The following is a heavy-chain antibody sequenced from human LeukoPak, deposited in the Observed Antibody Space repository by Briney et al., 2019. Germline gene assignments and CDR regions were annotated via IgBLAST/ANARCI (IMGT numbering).Heavy chain of an antibody. CDR2: INLSGGGT. J-gene: IGHJ3*02. Sequence: ASVKVSCKASGYTFTNYYIHWVRQAPGQGLEWMGIINLSGGGTTYAQKFQGRVTMTRDTSTSTAYMELSSLRSEDTAVYYCARDSDAFDIWGQGTMVTASS. V-gene: IGHV1-46*01. CDR3: ARDSDAFDI. CDR1: GYTFTNYY.